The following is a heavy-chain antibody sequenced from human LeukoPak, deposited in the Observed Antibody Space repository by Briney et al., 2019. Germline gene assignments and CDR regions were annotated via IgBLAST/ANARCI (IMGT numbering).Heavy chain of an antibody. D-gene: IGHD3-9*01. CDR2: IRYDGSNK. CDR3: ARDDILTGYPTPFDY. Sequence: GGSLRLSCAASGFTSSSYGMHWVRQAPGKGLEWVAFIRYDGSNKYYADSVKGRFTISRDNSKNTLYLQMNSLRAEDTAVYYCARDDILTGYPTPFDYWGQGTLVTVSS. V-gene: IGHV3-30*02. J-gene: IGHJ4*02. CDR1: GFTSSSYG.